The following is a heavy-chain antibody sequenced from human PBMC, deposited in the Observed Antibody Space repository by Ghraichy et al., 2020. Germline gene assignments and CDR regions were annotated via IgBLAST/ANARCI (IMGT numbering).Heavy chain of an antibody. J-gene: IGHJ4*02. CDR2: IQYDGNNK. V-gene: IGHV3-30*02. CDR1: GFTFSRYD. Sequence: GGSLRLSCAASGFTFSRYDMHWVRQAPGKGLEWVAFIQYDGNNKYYVDSVKGRFAISRDSSKNTLYLEMNSLRAEDTAVYYCARGEGYYFDYWGQGTLVTVSS. CDR3: ARGEGYYFDY.